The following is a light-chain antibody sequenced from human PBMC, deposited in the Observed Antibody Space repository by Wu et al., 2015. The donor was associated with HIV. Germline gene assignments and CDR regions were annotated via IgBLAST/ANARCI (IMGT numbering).Light chain of an antibody. CDR1: YSISSW. V-gene: IGKV1-5*03. Sequence: DIQMTQSPSTLSASVGDRVTITCRANYSISSWLAWYQQKPGKAPKLLIYKASDLESGVPSRFSGSGSGTDFTLSISSLQPDDCATYYCQHYNGFPLTFGGGTKVEIK. CDR3: QHYNGFPLT. J-gene: IGKJ4*01. CDR2: KAS.